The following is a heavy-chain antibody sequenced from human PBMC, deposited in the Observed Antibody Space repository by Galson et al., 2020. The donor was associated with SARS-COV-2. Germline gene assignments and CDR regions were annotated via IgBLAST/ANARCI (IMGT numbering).Heavy chain of an antibody. D-gene: IGHD5-12*01. V-gene: IGHV4-59*01. J-gene: IGHJ4*02. Sequence: SETLSLTCTVSGVYIRSYYWRWIRPSPGKGLEWIGYIYYSGSTNYNPSLKSRLTMSVDTSKNQFSLKVSSVTAADTAVYYCARSRVDIVATTALLFDYWGQGTLVTVSS. CDR3: ARSRVDIVATTALLFDY. CDR2: IYYSGST. CDR1: GVYIRSYY.